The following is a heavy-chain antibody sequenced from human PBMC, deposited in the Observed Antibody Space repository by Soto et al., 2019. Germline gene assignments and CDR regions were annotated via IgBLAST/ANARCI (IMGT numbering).Heavy chain of an antibody. CDR1: GFTFSSYG. D-gene: IGHD6-19*01. Sequence: QVQLVESGGGVVQPGRSLRLSCAASGFTFSSYGMHWVRQAPGKGLEWVAVISYDGSNKYYADSVKGRFTISRDNSKNTLYLQMSSLRAEDTAVYYCAKDLGSSGWYVSFDYWGQGTLVTVSS. V-gene: IGHV3-30*18. CDR3: AKDLGSSGWYVSFDY. CDR2: ISYDGSNK. J-gene: IGHJ4*02.